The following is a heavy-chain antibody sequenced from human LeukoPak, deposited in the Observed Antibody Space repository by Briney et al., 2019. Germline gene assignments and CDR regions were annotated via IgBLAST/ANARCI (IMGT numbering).Heavy chain of an antibody. CDR2: IRGSGGST. CDR3: AKKIHYGDYDYYYGMDV. Sequence: GGSLRLSCAASGFTFSTYTMNWVRQAPGKGLEWVSGIRGSGGSTYYADSVKGRFTISRDISKNTLYLQMNSLRAEDTALYYCAKKIHYGDYDYYYGMDVWGQGTTVTVSS. J-gene: IGHJ6*02. CDR1: GFTFSTYT. V-gene: IGHV3-23*01. D-gene: IGHD4-17*01.